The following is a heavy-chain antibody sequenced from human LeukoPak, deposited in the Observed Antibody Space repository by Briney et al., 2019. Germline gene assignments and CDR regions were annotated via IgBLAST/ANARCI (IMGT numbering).Heavy chain of an antibody. CDR1: GGSISSYY. CDR3: ARDYPPTAYYYDSSGYQGPL. J-gene: IGHJ6*04. D-gene: IGHD3-22*01. Sequence: AETLSLTCTVSGGSISSYYWSWIRQPPGKGLEWIGYIYYSGSTNYNPSLKSRVTISVDTSKNQFSLKLSSVTAADTAVYYCARDYPPTAYYYDSSGYQGPLRGKGTTVTVSS. V-gene: IGHV4-59*12. CDR2: IYYSGST.